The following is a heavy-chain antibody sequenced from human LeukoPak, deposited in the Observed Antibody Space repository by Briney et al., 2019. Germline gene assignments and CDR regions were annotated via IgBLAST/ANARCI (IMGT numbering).Heavy chain of an antibody. V-gene: IGHV1-18*01. CDR1: GYTFTSYG. CDR2: ISAYNGNT. J-gene: IGHJ4*02. Sequence: GASVKVSCKASGYTFTSYGISWVRQAPGQGLEWMGWISAYNGNTNYAQKLQGRVTMTTDTSTSTAYMELRSLRSDDTAVYHCARDPQLRTYYYDSSGYRFDYWGQGTLVTVSS. CDR3: ARDPQLRTYYYDSSGYRFDY. D-gene: IGHD3-22*01.